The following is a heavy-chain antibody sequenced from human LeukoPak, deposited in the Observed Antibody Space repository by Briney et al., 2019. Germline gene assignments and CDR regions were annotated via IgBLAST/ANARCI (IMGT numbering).Heavy chain of an antibody. J-gene: IGHJ5*02. D-gene: IGHD3-9*01. CDR2: IYYSGST. CDR3: ARLTASTLGP. CDR1: GGSISSYY. Sequence: PSETLSLACTVSGGSISSYYWSWIRQPPGKGLEWIGYIYYSGSTNYNPSLKSRVTISVDTSKNQFSLKLSSVTAADTAVYYCARLTASTLGPWGQGTLVTVSS. V-gene: IGHV4-59*01.